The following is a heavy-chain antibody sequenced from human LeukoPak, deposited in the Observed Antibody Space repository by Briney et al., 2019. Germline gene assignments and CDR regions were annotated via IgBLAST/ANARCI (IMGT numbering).Heavy chain of an antibody. CDR3: ARDRYGDGFAHFDY. D-gene: IGHD5-24*01. V-gene: IGHV1-2*02. J-gene: IGHJ4*02. CDR2: ITPSGGT. Sequence: ASVKVSCKASGYTFTSYAMRWVRQAPGQGLEGMGWITPSGGTNYPQKFQGRVSITRDTSITTAYMDLSRLTSDDTAVYYCARDRYGDGFAHFDYWGQGALVTVSS. CDR1: GYTFTSYA.